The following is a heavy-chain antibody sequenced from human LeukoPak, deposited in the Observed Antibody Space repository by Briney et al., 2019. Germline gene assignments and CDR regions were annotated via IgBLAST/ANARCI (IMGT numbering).Heavy chain of an antibody. D-gene: IGHD1-26*01. CDR1: GFTVTSNY. Sequence: GGSLRLSCAASGFTVTSNYMTWGRQAPGKGLERGSIIYSGGYTDYTDSVKGRFTISRDNSKNTLYLQMNSLRAEDTAVYYCARRLEYSGSKGVFDYWGQGTLVTVSS. CDR2: IYSGGYT. V-gene: IGHV3-66*01. J-gene: IGHJ4*02. CDR3: ARRLEYSGSKGVFDY.